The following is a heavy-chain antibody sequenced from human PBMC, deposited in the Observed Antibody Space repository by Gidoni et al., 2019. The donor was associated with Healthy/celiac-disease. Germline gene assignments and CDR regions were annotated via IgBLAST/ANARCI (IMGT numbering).Heavy chain of an antibody. Sequence: QVQLVESGGGLVKPGGSLGLSCAASGSTARDYYMRRFRQAPGEGLGWVSYISSSSSYTNYADSVKGRFTISRDNAKNSLYLQMNSLRAVDTAVYYCARNRKWEPNNCDYWGQRTLVTVSS. CDR1: GSTARDYY. CDR2: ISSSSSYT. D-gene: IGHD1-26*01. CDR3: ARNRKWEPNNCDY. J-gene: IGHJ4*02. V-gene: IGHV3-11*06.